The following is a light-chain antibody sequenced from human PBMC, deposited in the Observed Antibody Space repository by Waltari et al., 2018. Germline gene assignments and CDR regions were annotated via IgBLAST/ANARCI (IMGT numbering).Light chain of an antibody. CDR2: RND. J-gene: IGLJ2*01. CDR1: SSNIGDNY. CDR3: AAWDDTLNGRVV. Sequence: QSVLTQPPSASGTPGQRVTISCSGSSSNIGDNYVYWYQQLPETAPKVLIYRNDERASGVAERFAGAKSGTSASLAISGLRSEDEADYYCAAWDDTLNGRVVFGGGTKLTVL. V-gene: IGLV1-47*01.